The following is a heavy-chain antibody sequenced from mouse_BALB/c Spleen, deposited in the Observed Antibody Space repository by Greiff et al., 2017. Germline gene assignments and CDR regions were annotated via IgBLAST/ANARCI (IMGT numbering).Heavy chain of an antibody. CDR1: GFTFSSYG. J-gene: IGHJ1*01. CDR2: ISSGGSYT. V-gene: IGHV5-6*01. Sequence: EVQLVESGGDLVKPGGSLKLSCAASGFTFSSYGMSWVRQTPDKRLEWVATISSGGSYTYYQDSVKGRFTISRDNAKNTLYLQMSSLKSEDTAMYYCARHGGYYWYFDVWGAGTTVTVSS. CDR3: ARHGGYYWYFDV. D-gene: IGHD2-2*01.